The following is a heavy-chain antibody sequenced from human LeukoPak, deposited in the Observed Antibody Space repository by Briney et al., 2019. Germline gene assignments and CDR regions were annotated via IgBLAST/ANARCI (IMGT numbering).Heavy chain of an antibody. Sequence: PEGSLRLSCAASGFTFSTSYMNWVRQAPGKGLERVSLITGSSSYIYYTDSVKGRFTISRDNAKNSLFLQMNSLRDEDTAVYYCASGFSSSPYFDYWGQGTLVTVSS. CDR3: ASGFSSSPYFDY. CDR2: ITGSSSYI. J-gene: IGHJ4*02. V-gene: IGHV3-21*01. CDR1: GFTFSTSY. D-gene: IGHD6-6*01.